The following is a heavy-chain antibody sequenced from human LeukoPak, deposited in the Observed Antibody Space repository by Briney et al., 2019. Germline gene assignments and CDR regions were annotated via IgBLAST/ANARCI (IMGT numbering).Heavy chain of an antibody. CDR2: IIPIFGTA. D-gene: IGHD6-13*01. J-gene: IGHJ4*02. CDR3: ARESAAYSSSRTPFDY. CDR1: GGTFTSYA. V-gene: IGHV1-69*01. Sequence: SVKVSCKASGGTFTSYAISWVRQAPGQGLGWMGGIIPIFGTANYAQKFQGRVTVTADESTSTAYMDLSSLRSEDTAVYYCARESAAYSSSRTPFDYWGQGTLVTVSS.